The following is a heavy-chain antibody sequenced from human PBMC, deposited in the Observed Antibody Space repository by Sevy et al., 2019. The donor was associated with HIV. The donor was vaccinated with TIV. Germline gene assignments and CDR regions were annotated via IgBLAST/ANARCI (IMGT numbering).Heavy chain of an antibody. CDR2: INPNSGGR. Sequence: ASVKVSCKASGYTFTDYYMHWVRQAPGQGLEWMGWINPNSGGRNYAQKFQGRVTMTRDTSISTAYMELSRLRSDDTAVYYCARAGITGMRDNWFDPWGQGTLVTVSS. J-gene: IGHJ5*02. CDR3: ARAGITGMRDNWFDP. D-gene: IGHD1-20*01. V-gene: IGHV1-2*02. CDR1: GYTFTDYY.